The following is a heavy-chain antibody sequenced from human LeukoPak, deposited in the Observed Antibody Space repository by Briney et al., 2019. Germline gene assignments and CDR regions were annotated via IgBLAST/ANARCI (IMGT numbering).Heavy chain of an antibody. Sequence: PGGSLRLSCAASGFTFSSYAMSWVRQAPGKGLEWVSAISGSGGSTYYADSVKGRFTISRDNSKNTLYLQMNSLRAEDTAVYYCAKEEASITIFGVVGYFDYWGQGTLVTVSS. D-gene: IGHD3-3*01. CDR2: ISGSGGST. J-gene: IGHJ4*02. V-gene: IGHV3-23*01. CDR3: AKEEASITIFGVVGYFDY. CDR1: GFTFSSYA.